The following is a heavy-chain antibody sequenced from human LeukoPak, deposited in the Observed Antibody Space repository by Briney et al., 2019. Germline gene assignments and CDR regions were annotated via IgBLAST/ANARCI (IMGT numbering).Heavy chain of an antibody. Sequence: SETLSLTCTVSGGSISSGGYYWSWIRQHPGKSLEWIGYIYYSGSTYYNPSLKSRVTISVDTSKNQFSLKLSSVTAADTAVYYCATSIVVVPAAIDYYYGMDVWGQGTTVTVSS. J-gene: IGHJ6*02. CDR2: IYYSGST. CDR1: GGSISSGGYY. V-gene: IGHV4-31*03. CDR3: ATSIVVVPAAIDYYYGMDV. D-gene: IGHD2-2*02.